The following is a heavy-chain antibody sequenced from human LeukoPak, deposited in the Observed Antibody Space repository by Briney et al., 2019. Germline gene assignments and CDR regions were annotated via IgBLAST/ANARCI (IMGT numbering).Heavy chain of an antibody. V-gene: IGHV4-31*03. Sequence: SETLSLTCTVSGGSISSGGYYWSWIRQHPGKGLEWIGHIFYSGRTYYNPSLKSRVSISVDTSKNQFSLKVTSVTAADTAVYYCAKDAFDIWGQGTMVTVSS. J-gene: IGHJ3*02. CDR1: GGSISSGGYY. CDR2: IFYSGRT. CDR3: AKDAFDI.